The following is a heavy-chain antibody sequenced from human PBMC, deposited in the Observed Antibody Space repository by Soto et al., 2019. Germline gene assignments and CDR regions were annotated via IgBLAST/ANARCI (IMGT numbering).Heavy chain of an antibody. V-gene: IGHV3-7*01. Sequence: PGGSLRLSCVASGFTFSSYWMSWVRQAPGGGLEWVANIKQDGTEIHYVESVKGRFTIFRDNAKKPLYLQMNSLRAEDTAVYFCASYSGSYFPVGHDRWGQGTLVTVSS. CDR3: ASYSGSYFPVGHDR. D-gene: IGHD1-26*01. CDR2: IKQDGTEI. CDR1: GFTFSSYW. J-gene: IGHJ5*02.